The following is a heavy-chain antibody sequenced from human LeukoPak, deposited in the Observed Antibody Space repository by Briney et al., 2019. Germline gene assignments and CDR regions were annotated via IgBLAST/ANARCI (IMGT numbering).Heavy chain of an antibody. CDR2: IKSKTDGGTT. Sequence: GGSLRLSCAASGFTFSNAWMSWVRQAPGKGLEWVGRIKSKTDGGTTEYAAPVEGRFTISRDDSKSTLYLQMNSLKTEDTAVYYCTTDGGTVTPTGYYYGMDVWGKGTTVTVSS. V-gene: IGHV3-15*01. J-gene: IGHJ6*04. CDR3: TTDGGTVTPTGYYYGMDV. D-gene: IGHD4-17*01. CDR1: GFTFSNAW.